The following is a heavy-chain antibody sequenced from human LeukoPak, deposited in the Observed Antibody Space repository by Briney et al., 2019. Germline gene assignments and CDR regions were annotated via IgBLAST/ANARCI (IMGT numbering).Heavy chain of an antibody. Sequence: SETLSLNCTVSGGSISGGYWSWIRQPPGRGLEWIGYVYTSGSTNYNPSLKSRVTISVDTSKSQLALKLSSVTAADTAVYYCAKSYFDYSTYYSYYFNLWGQGALVTVSS. V-gene: IGHV4-4*09. J-gene: IGHJ4*02. CDR3: AKSYFDYSTYYSYYFNL. D-gene: IGHD4-11*01. CDR1: GGSISGGY. CDR2: VYTSGST.